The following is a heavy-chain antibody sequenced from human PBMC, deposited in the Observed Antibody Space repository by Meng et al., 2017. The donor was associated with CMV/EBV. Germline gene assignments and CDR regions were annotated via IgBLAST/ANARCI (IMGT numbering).Heavy chain of an antibody. D-gene: IGHD5-18*01. CDR1: GFTFSSYS. CDR2: IYSGGST. Sequence: GESLKISCAASGFTFSSYSMNWVRQAPGKGLEWVSVIYSGGSTYYADSVKGRFTISRDNSKNTLYLQMNSLRAEDTAVYYCARCGKDTAMDLAGTLHYYYYGMDVWGQGTTVTVSS. V-gene: IGHV3-53*01. J-gene: IGHJ6*02. CDR3: ARCGKDTAMDLAGTLHYYYYGMDV.